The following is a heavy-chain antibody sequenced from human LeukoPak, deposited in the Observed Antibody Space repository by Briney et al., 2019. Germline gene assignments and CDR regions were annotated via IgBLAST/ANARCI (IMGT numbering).Heavy chain of an antibody. CDR1: GFTFSSYG. CDR3: ARDESSSWLFDY. CDR2: IWYDGSNK. D-gene: IGHD6-13*01. V-gene: IGHV3-33*01. Sequence: GGSLRLSCAASGFTFSSYGMHWVRQAPGKGLEWVAVIWYDGSNKYYADSVKGRFTISRDNSKNTLYLQMNSLRAEDTAVYYCARDESSSWLFDYWGQGTLVTVSS. J-gene: IGHJ4*02.